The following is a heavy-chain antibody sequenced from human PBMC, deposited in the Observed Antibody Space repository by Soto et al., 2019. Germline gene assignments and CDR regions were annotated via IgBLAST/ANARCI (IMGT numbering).Heavy chain of an antibody. Sequence: QLQLQESGPGLVKPSETLSLTCTVSGGSFDITSSYWAWVRQPPGKGLEWIAYIYYSGSTYYNPSLKSRIPISVDTSTNQLSLRRSSVNAADTAVYYCATVPIVGTKPYYFDSWGQGTLVTVSS. V-gene: IGHV4-39*02. CDR3: ATVPIVGTKPYYFDS. CDR2: IYYSGST. J-gene: IGHJ4*02. D-gene: IGHD1-1*01. CDR1: GGSFDITSSY.